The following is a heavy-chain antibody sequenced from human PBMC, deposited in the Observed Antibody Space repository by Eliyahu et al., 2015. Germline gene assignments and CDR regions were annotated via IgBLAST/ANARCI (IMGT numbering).Heavy chain of an antibody. CDR2: IHDSGNA. V-gene: IGHV4-31*01. CDR1: GGSISXGGYY. J-gene: IGHJ3*01. CDR3: SRVGYVYAFDL. Sequence: QVRLQESGPRLVMPSQTLSLXXTXSGGSISXGGYYWSWIRYQPGKGLQWLGYIHDSGNAYYNASLRGLITMSVDTSKNQFSLTLNSVTAADTAVYYCSRVGYVYAFDLWGQGTLVTVSS. D-gene: IGHD3-10*02.